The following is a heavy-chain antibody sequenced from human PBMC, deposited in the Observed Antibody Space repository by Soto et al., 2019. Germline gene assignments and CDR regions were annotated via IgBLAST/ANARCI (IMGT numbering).Heavy chain of an antibody. CDR2: IKHDGGET. Sequence: EVQLVESGGGLVQPGESLRLSCAASGFTFSNFWMSWVRQAPGKGLEWVANIKHDGGETYYVDSVKGRFTISRDNAKNSLYLQMYSLMAEDKGVYYCAREGDCSGGSCYSGLHSWGEGTLVTVSS. CDR1: GFTFSNFW. D-gene: IGHD2-15*01. J-gene: IGHJ5*02. V-gene: IGHV3-7*01. CDR3: AREGDCSGGSCYSGLHS.